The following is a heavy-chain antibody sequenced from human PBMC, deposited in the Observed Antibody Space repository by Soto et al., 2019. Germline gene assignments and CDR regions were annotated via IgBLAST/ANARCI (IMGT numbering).Heavy chain of an antibody. V-gene: IGHV3-23*01. J-gene: IGHJ5*02. CDR2: ISGSGETT. CDR3: AKYVTVTTLSQFDP. D-gene: IGHD4-17*01. Sequence: PGGSLRLSCAASGFTFSSFAMTWVRQAPGKGLEWVSSISGSGETTSHADSVKGRFTISRDNSKNTLYLQMNSLRAEDTAVYYCAKYVTVTTLSQFDPWGQGTLVTVSS. CDR1: GFTFSSFA.